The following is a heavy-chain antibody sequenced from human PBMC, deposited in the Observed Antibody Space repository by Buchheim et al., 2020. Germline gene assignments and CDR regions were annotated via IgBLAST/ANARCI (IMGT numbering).Heavy chain of an antibody. Sequence: QVQLQESGPGLVKPSETLSLTCIVSGGSIRSYYWSWIRQPAGKGLEWIGRIYSSGNTKYNPSLKSRVTMSVYTSKNQFSLKLTSVTAADTAVYYCARDRISMILVEQTWLDTWGQGTL. CDR1: GGSIRSYY. CDR3: ARDRISMILVEQTWLDT. D-gene: IGHD3-22*01. V-gene: IGHV4-4*07. CDR2: IYSSGNT. J-gene: IGHJ5*02.